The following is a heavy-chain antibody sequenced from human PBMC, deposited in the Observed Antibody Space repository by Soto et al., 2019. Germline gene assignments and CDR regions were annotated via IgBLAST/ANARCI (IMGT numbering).Heavy chain of an antibody. CDR3: TRGTGSGSFLIDY. CDR1: GFPFTSYA. Sequence: QVLLVESGGGVVQPGTSLTLSCAASGFPFTSYAMHWVRQTPEKGLQWLTIISSDGSTIHYVDSVKGRFTISRDNSKNTVYLQMNSLRADDTAVYYCTRGTGSGSFLIDYWGQGDLVTVSS. V-gene: IGHV3-30-3*01. D-gene: IGHD3-10*01. CDR2: ISSDGSTI. J-gene: IGHJ4*02.